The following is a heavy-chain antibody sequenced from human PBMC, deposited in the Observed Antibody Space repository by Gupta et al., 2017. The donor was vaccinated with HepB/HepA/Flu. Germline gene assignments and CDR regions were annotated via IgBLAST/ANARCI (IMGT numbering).Heavy chain of an antibody. J-gene: IGHJ4*02. Sequence: QVQLVQSGAEVQKPGASVKVSCKASGYSFPSYDVSWVRQATGQGLEWMGWMNPRSGNTGYLQKFQGRVTMTRDTSISTAYMELSSLRSEDTAVYYCARGTRTFDYWGQGTLVTVSS. CDR2: MNPRSGNT. CDR1: GYSFPSYD. CDR3: ARGTRTFDY. V-gene: IGHV1-8*01.